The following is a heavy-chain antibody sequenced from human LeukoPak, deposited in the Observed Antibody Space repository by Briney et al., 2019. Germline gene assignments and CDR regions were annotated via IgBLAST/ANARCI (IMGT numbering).Heavy chain of an antibody. CDR3: ARVGYSSSWYFFDY. CDR1: GGPISSYY. J-gene: IGHJ4*02. Sequence: SETLSLTCTVSGGPISSYYWSWIRQPPGKGLEWIGYIYYSGSTNYNPSLKSRVTISVDTSKNQFSLKLSSVTAADTAVYYCARVGYSSSWYFFDYWGQGTLVTVSS. CDR2: IYYSGST. V-gene: IGHV4-59*01. D-gene: IGHD6-13*01.